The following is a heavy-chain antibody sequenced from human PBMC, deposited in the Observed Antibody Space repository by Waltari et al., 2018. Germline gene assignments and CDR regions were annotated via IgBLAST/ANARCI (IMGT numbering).Heavy chain of an antibody. CDR1: GGSFSGYY. CDR3: ARGPVSMPYYYDSSGYNY. Sequence: QVQLQQWGAGLLKPSETLSLTCAVYGGSFSGYYWSWIRQPPGKGLEWIGEINHSGSTNYNPSLKGRVTISVDTSKTQFSLKLSSVTAADTAVYYCARGPVSMPYYYDSSGYNYWGQGTLVTVSS. D-gene: IGHD3-22*01. V-gene: IGHV4-34*01. CDR2: INHSGST. J-gene: IGHJ4*02.